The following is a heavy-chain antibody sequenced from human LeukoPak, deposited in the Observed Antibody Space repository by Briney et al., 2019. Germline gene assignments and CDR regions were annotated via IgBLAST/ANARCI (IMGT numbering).Heavy chain of an antibody. CDR3: ARVVPPTDYGSGSYFWDPYYFDY. CDR2: IRGGGDAT. D-gene: IGHD3-10*01. J-gene: IGHJ4*02. V-gene: IGHV3-23*01. Sequence: GGSLRLSCAASDFTFSTYAMSWVRQAPGKGLEWVSTIRGGGDATYYADSVKGRFTISRDNAKNSVYLQMNGLRAEDTAVYYCARVVPPTDYGSGSYFWDPYYFDYWGQGTLVTVSS. CDR1: DFTFSTYA.